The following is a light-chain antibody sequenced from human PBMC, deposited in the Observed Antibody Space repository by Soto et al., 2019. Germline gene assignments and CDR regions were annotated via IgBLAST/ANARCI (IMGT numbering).Light chain of an antibody. CDR3: QHYGISPVT. J-gene: IGKJ5*01. CDR1: QSVGTR. CDR2: GAS. Sequence: NVLTQSPDTLSLSPGERATLSCWASQSVGTRLAWYQQRPGQPPRLLISGASSRATGIPDRFSGSGSATDFTLTISRLEPEDFALYYCQHYGISPVTFGQGTRLEIK. V-gene: IGKV3-20*01.